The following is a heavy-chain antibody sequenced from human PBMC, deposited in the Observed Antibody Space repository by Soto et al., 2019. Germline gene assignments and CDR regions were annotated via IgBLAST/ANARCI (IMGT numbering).Heavy chain of an antibody. D-gene: IGHD3-10*01. CDR1: GFTFSSYA. J-gene: IGHJ4*02. CDR2: ISGSGGST. Sequence: GGSLRLSCAASGFTFSSYAMSWVRQAPGKGLEWVSAISGSGGSTYYADSVKGRFAISRDNSKNTLYLQMNSLRAEDTAVYYCAKVLLVSMVRGVPAHWGQGTLVTVSS. V-gene: IGHV3-23*01. CDR3: AKVLLVSMVRGVPAH.